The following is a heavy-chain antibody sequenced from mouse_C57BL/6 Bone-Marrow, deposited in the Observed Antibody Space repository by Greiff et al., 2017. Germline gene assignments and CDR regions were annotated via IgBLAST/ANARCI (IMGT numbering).Heavy chain of an antibody. V-gene: IGHV1-9*01. CDR3: ARSNYSNPWFAY. J-gene: IGHJ3*01. CDR2: LLPGSGST. Sequence: VQLKESGAELMKPGASVKLSCKATGYTFTGYWIEWVKQRPGHGLEWIGELLPGSGSTNYNEKFKGKATFTADTSSNTAYMQLSSQTTEGSASYYCARSNYSNPWFAYGGQGTLVTVSA. D-gene: IGHD2-5*01. CDR1: GYTFTGYW.